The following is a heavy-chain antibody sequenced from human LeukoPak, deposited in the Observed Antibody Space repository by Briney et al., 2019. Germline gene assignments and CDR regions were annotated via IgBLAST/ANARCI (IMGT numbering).Heavy chain of an antibody. CDR2: IKSDGSST. CDR1: GFTFSSYW. V-gene: IGHV3-74*03. D-gene: IGHD6-13*01. Sequence: PGGSLRLSCAASGFTFSSYWMHWVRQAPGKGLGWVSCIKSDGSSTTYADSVKGRFTISRDNAKNTLHLQMNSLRAEDTAVYYCARDSSSWYYDYWGQGTLVTVSS. CDR3: ARDSSSWYYDY. J-gene: IGHJ4*02.